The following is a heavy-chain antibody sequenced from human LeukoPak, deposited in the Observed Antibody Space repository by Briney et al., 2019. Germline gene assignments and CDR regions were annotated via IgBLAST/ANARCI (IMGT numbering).Heavy chain of an antibody. D-gene: IGHD3-3*01. Sequence: GRSLRLSCAASGFTFSSYAVHWVRQAPGKGLEWVAVISYDGSNKYYADSVKGRFTISRDNSKNTLYLQMNSLRAEDTAVYYCARDQYYDLPFDIWGQGTMVTVSS. CDR3: ARDQYYDLPFDI. CDR2: ISYDGSNK. J-gene: IGHJ3*02. V-gene: IGHV3-30-3*01. CDR1: GFTFSSYA.